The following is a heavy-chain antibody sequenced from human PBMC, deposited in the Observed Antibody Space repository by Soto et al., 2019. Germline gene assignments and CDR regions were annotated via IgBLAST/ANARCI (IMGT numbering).Heavy chain of an antibody. V-gene: IGHV1-8*01. D-gene: IGHD6-6*01. J-gene: IGHJ4*02. CDR3: ASIHSSSWGEFDY. CDR1: GYTFTSYD. Sequence: AASVKVSCKASGYTFTSYDINWVRQATGQGLEWMGWMNPNSGNTGYAQKFQGRVTMTRNTSISTAYMELSSLRSEDTAVYYCASIHSSSWGEFDYWGQGTLVTVPQ. CDR2: MNPNSGNT.